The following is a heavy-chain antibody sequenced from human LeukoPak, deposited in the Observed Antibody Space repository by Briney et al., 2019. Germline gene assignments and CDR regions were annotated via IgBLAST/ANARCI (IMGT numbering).Heavy chain of an antibody. J-gene: IGHJ5*02. V-gene: IGHV1-46*02. CDR1: GGTFNSYA. CDR2: INPSGGST. D-gene: IGHD3-3*01. CDR3: ARDSVWSGQNWFDP. Sequence: ASVKVSCKASGGTFNSYAINWVRQAPGQGLEWMGIINPSGGSTSYAQKFQGRVTMTRDTSTSTAYMELSSLRSEDTAVYYCARDSVWSGQNWFDPWGQGTLVTVSS.